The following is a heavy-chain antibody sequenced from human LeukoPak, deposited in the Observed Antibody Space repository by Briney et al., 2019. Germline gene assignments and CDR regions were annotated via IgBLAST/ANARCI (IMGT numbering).Heavy chain of an antibody. CDR1: GYSISSAYY. CDR3: ARTPPATAEFYFDY. CDR2: IYHSGST. Sequence: SETLSLTCTVSGYSISSAYYWGFIRQPPGKGLEWIGSIYHSGSTYYTASLKSRATTSLATTKNQFSLKLSSVTAADTAVYYCARTPPATAEFYFDYWGQGILVTVSS. V-gene: IGHV4-38-2*02. D-gene: IGHD1-14*01. J-gene: IGHJ4*02.